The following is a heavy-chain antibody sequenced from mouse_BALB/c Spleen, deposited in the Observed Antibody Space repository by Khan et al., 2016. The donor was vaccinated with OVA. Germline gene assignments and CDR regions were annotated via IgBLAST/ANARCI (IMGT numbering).Heavy chain of an antibody. CDR2: ISSGATYT. CDR1: GFTFSSYT. D-gene: IGHD2-2*01. CDR3: SRAGNDAHWYFDV. J-gene: IGHJ1*01. Sequence: EVQLLETGGGLVKPGGSLKLSCAASGFTFSSYTLSWVRQTPEMRLEWVATISSGATYTYYPDSVKGRFTISRYNAKNTLYLQMSSRKSEDTATYYCSRAGNDAHWYFDVWGAGTTVTVSS. V-gene: IGHV5-6-4*01.